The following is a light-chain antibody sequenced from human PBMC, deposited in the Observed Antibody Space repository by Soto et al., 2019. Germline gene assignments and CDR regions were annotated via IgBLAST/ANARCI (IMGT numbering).Light chain of an antibody. CDR2: DTS. J-gene: IGKJ4*01. V-gene: IGKV3-15*01. CDR1: QGIGDT. Sequence: EVVMTQSPATLSVSPGEGVTLSCRASQGIGDTLAWYQHKPGQTPRLLIYDTSTRATGVPDRFSGSGSGTDFTLTIRRLEPEDFALYYCQQYGDSRQVTFGGGTKVDIK. CDR3: QQYGDSRQVT.